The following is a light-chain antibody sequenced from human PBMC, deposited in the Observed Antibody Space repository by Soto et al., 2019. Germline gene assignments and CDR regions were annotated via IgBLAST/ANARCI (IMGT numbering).Light chain of an antibody. Sequence: DIQMTQSPSSLSASVGDRVTITCQASQDITNYLNWYQQKPGIAPKVLISDASNFETGVPPRFRGSGSGKEFTLTISGLQPEDFAIYYCQQYDNLPLTFGPGTQVEIK. V-gene: IGKV1-33*01. J-gene: IGKJ3*01. CDR3: QQYDNLPLT. CDR2: DAS. CDR1: QDITNY.